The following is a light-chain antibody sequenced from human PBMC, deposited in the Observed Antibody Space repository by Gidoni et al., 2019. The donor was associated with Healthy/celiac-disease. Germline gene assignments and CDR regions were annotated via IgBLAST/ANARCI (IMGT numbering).Light chain of an antibody. CDR3: QSYDSSLSGSVV. CDR1: RSNIGAGYD. V-gene: IGLV1-40*01. CDR2: GNS. J-gene: IGLJ2*01. Sequence: QSVLTQPPSVSGAPGKRVTISCTGIRSNIGAGYDVHWYQQLPGTAPKLLIYGNSNRPSGVPDRFSGSKSGTSASLAITGLQAEDEADYYCQSYDSSLSGSVVFGGGTKLTVL.